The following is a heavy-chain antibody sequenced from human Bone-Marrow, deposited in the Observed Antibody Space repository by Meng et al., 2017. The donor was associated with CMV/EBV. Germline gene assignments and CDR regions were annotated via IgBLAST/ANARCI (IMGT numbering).Heavy chain of an antibody. V-gene: IGHV3-7*01. CDR3: ARAGLGYCSVTSCYNDY. Sequence: GESLKISCAASGFTFSTSWMSWVRQAPGKGLEWVANIREDGSSKYYADPVKGRFTISRDNAKNSLYLQMSSLRAEDTAMYFWARAGLGYCSVTSCYNDYWGQGTLVTVSS. D-gene: IGHD2-2*02. J-gene: IGHJ4*02. CDR2: IREDGSSK. CDR1: GFTFSTSW.